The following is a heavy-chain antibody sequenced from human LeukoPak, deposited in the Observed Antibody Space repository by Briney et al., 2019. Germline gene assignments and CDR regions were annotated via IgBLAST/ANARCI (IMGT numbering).Heavy chain of an antibody. Sequence: SETLSLTCAVSGYSISSGYQWAWIRQSPGKGLEWIGSIYHSGSAHYNPSLKSRVTISVDTSKNQFSLKLSSVTAADTAGNGSGSYYHTSHFDYWGQGTLVTVSS. J-gene: IGHJ4*02. CDR3: GSYYHTSHFDY. V-gene: IGHV4-38-2*01. CDR1: GYSISSGYQ. D-gene: IGHD3-10*01. CDR2: IYHSGSA.